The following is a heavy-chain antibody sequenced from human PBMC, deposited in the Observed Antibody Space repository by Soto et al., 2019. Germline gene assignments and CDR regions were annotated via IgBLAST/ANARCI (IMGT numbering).Heavy chain of an antibody. CDR2: INPGYPAGRST. CDR1: GYTFTGYF. CDR3: AREAIVAGATTGMDV. D-gene: IGHD1-26*01. J-gene: IGHJ6*02. Sequence: ASVKVSCKTSGYTFTGYFIPWVRQAPGQALEWMGVINPGYPAGRSTTYAQKFQVRVSMTTDTSTSTVYMELSRLRSDDTAVYYCAREAIVAGATTGMDVWGQGTTVTVSS. V-gene: IGHV1-46*01.